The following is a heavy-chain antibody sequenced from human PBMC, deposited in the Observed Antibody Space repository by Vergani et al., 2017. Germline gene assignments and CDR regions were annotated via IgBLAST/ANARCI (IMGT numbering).Heavy chain of an antibody. CDR2: FYTGGGT. V-gene: IGHV4-61*02. CDR1: GGSISSGSYY. Sequence: QVQLQESGPGLVRPSQTLSLTCTVSGGSISSGSYYWSWFRQPAGKGLEWIGRFYTGGGTSYNHSLKSRVTISVDTSKNQFSLQLSSVTAADTAVYYCARDPLYSTTWPFLLLDMDFWGQGTTVTVSS. CDR3: ARDPLYSTTWPFLLLDMDF. D-gene: IGHD6-13*01. J-gene: IGHJ6*02.